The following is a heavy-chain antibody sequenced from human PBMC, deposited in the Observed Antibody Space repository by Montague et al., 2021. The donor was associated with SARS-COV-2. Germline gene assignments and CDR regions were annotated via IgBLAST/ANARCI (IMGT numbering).Heavy chain of an antibody. Sequence: SETLSLTCTVSGASVGSSDWGWIRQSPGKGLEWFGHFYSVGSTDYNPSLKSRATISRDTSKNQFSLKVRSVTAADTAVYYCARETMTADAFDIWGQGTMVTVSS. V-gene: IGHV4-59*02. J-gene: IGHJ3*02. D-gene: IGHD1-14*01. CDR3: ARETMTADAFDI. CDR2: FYSVGST. CDR1: GASVGSSD.